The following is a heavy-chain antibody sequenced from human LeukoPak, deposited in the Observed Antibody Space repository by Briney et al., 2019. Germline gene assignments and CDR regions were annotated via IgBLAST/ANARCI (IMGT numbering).Heavy chain of an antibody. D-gene: IGHD6-13*01. V-gene: IGHV4-4*07. CDR1: GGSMSSDY. Sequence: PSETLSLTCTVSGGSMSSDYWTWIRQPAGKGLEWIGRIYTSGTTNYNPSLKSRVTISVDTSKNQFSLKLTSVTAADTAIYYCARHYIAAGGGDAFDIWGQGTMVIVSS. CDR3: ARHYIAAGGGDAFDI. CDR2: IYTSGTT. J-gene: IGHJ3*02.